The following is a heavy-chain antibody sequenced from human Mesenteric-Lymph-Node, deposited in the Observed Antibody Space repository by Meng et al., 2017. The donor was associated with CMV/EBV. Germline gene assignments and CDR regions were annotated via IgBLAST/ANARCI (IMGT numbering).Heavy chain of an antibody. CDR3: ASVPDGGKETYFDI. V-gene: IGHV3-21*01. D-gene: IGHD1-14*01. CDR1: GFTFSTYN. J-gene: IGHJ3*02. CDR2: ITSSNNYI. Sequence: GESLKISCAASGFTFSTYNMNWVRQAPGKGLEWVSSITSSNNYIYYADSVKGRFTISRDNAKNSLYLQMNSLRAEDTAVYYCASVPDGGKETYFDIWGQGTMVTVSS.